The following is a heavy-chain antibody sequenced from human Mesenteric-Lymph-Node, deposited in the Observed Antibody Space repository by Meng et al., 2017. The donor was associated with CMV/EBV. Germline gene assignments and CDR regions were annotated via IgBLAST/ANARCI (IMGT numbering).Heavy chain of an antibody. CDR2: ISWKSAGI. D-gene: IGHD3-3*01. Sequence: SLKISCAASGFTFDDYAMHWVRQAPGKGLEWVSGISWKSAGIDYAASVKGRFTISRDNAKNSLYLQMNSLRAEDTAVYYCARGIFGGNYWGQGTLVTVSS. CDR1: GFTFDDYA. V-gene: IGHV3-9*01. J-gene: IGHJ4*02. CDR3: ARGIFGGNY.